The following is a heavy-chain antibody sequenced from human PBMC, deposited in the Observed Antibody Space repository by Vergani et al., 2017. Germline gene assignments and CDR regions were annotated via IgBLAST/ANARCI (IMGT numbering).Heavy chain of an antibody. CDR3: ARHVPAEWPIVVVPPAPFDY. CDR2: INPSGGST. J-gene: IGHJ4*02. Sequence: QVQLVQSGAEVKKPGASVKVSCKASGYTFTSYYMHWVRQAPGQGLEWMGIINPSGGSTSYAQKFQGRVTMTRDTSTSTVYMELSRLRSDDTAVYYCARHVPAEWPIVVVPPAPFDYWGQGTLGTGSS. CDR1: GYTFTSYY. D-gene: IGHD2-2*01. V-gene: IGHV1-46*01.